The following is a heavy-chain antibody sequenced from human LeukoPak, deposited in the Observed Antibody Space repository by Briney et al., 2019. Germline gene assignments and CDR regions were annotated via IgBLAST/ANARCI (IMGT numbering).Heavy chain of an antibody. CDR1: GFTFSSYA. CDR2: ISYDGSNK. Sequence: GGSLRLSCAASGFTFSSYAMHWVRQAPGKGLEWVAVISYDGSNKYYADSVKGRFAISRDNSKNTLYLQMNSLRAEDTAVYYCARVPITMVRGQEFDYWGQGTLVTVSS. CDR3: ARVPITMVRGQEFDY. V-gene: IGHV3-30*09. J-gene: IGHJ4*02. D-gene: IGHD3-10*01.